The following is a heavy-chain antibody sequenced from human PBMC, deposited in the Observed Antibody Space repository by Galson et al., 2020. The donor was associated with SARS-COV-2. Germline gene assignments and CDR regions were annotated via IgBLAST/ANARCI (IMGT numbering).Heavy chain of an antibody. CDR3: ARDRVRATTWGDDYYYYAMEV. Sequence: ASVKVSCKASGYTFTKYYIYWVRQAPGQGLEWMGTIKPSNGNTSYAQQLQGRVTLTRDTSTSTVYMELSSLRSEDTAVYYCARDRVRATTWGDDYYYYAMEVWGQGTTVTVSS. J-gene: IGHJ6*02. CDR2: IKPSNGNT. CDR1: GYTFTKYY. V-gene: IGHV1-46*01. D-gene: IGHD4-17*01.